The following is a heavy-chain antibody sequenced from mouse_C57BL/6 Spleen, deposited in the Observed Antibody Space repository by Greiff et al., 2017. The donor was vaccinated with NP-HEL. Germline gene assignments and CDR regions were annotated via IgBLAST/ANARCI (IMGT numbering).Heavy chain of an antibody. D-gene: IGHD2-10*02. CDR2: ISGGGGNT. Sequence: EVQRVESGGGLVKPGGSLKLSCAASGFTFSSYTMSWVRQTPEKRLEWVATISGGGGNTYYPDSVKGRFTISRDNAKNTLYLQMSSLRSEDTALYYCARYGNYVFDYWGQGTTLTVSS. V-gene: IGHV5-9*01. CDR3: ARYGNYVFDY. J-gene: IGHJ2*01. CDR1: GFTFSSYT.